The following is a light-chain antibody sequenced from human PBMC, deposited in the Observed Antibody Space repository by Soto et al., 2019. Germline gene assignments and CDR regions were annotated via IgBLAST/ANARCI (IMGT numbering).Light chain of an antibody. CDR2: GAS. Sequence: EIVITQSPATLSVSQGERANLSCRTSQSVSSNLARYQQKFGQAPRLLIYGASPRATGIPARFSGSGSVSEFTPTISSLPSEDFAVYYCQQYNYWPQTFGKGTKVEIK. CDR1: QSVSSN. CDR3: QQYNYWPQT. V-gene: IGKV3-15*01. J-gene: IGKJ1*01.